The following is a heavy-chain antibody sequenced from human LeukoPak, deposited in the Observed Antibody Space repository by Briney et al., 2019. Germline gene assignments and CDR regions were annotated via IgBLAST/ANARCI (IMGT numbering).Heavy chain of an antibody. CDR2: ISGSGGST. D-gene: IGHD3-22*01. CDR1: GFTFSSYG. CDR3: ACLTTADAFDI. J-gene: IGHJ3*02. V-gene: IGHV3-23*01. Sequence: GGSLRLSCAASGFTFSSYGMSWVRQAPGKGLEWVSAISGSGGSTYYADSVKGRFTISRDNSKNTLYLQMDSLRAEDTAVYYWACLTTADAFDIWGQGTMVTVSS.